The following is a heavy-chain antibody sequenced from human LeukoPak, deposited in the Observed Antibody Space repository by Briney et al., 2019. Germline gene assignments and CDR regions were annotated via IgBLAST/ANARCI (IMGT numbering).Heavy chain of an antibody. D-gene: IGHD1-26*01. Sequence: GGSLRLSCAASGLTFSSNWMHWVRQAPGKGLVWVSRINEDGSTTNYADSVKGRSTIFRDNAKNTLYLQMNSLRAEDTAVYYCVRDLGGRSGHWGQGTLVTVSS. CDR2: INEDGSTT. CDR3: VRDLGGRSGH. V-gene: IGHV3-74*01. J-gene: IGHJ4*02. CDR1: GLTFSSNW.